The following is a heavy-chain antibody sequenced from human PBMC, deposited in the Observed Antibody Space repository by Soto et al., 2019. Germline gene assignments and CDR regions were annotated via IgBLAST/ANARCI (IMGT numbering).Heavy chain of an antibody. CDR1: GFTFQNYA. CDR2: ISFDGGSE. CDR3: ARGGGSGKGYYFYSMDV. J-gene: IGHJ6*02. Sequence: VQVVESGGGVVQPGRSLRLSCAASGFTFQNYAMHWVRQTPHQGLEWVAVISFDGGSESYADFVKGRFTISRDTSKNTLYLQVNSLRPDDTALYYCARGGGSGKGYYFYSMDVWGQGTTVTVSS. V-gene: IGHV3-30-3*01. D-gene: IGHD2-21*01.